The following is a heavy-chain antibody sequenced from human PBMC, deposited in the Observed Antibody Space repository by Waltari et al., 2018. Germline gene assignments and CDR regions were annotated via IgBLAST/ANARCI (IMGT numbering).Heavy chain of an antibody. V-gene: IGHV3-74*01. CDR3: ARGGDAYTRLFDC. D-gene: IGHD3-16*01. CDR2: IRSDESST. Sequence: EMQLAESGGGLVQPGGSLSLSCAASGFAFGRYLMYWVCQVPGKGLVCVSHIRSDESSTGYADSVKGRFTISRDNAKNTLYLQMNSLRAEDAALYYCARGGDAYTRLFDCWGQGTLVTVSS. CDR1: GFAFGRYL. J-gene: IGHJ4*02.